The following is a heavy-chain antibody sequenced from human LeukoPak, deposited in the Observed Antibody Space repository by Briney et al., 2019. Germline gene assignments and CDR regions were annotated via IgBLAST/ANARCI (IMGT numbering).Heavy chain of an antibody. D-gene: IGHD3-22*01. CDR3: ARLVGKDYYDSSGYYDY. CDR1: GFTFSSYV. Sequence: GGSLRLSCATSGFTFSSYVIHWVRQAPGKGLEWVAVISSDGSDKYYADSVKGRFTISRDNSKNTLYLQMNSLRGEDTAVYYCARLVGKDYYDSSGYYDYWGQGTLVTVSS. J-gene: IGHJ4*02. CDR2: ISSDGSDK. V-gene: IGHV3-30*03.